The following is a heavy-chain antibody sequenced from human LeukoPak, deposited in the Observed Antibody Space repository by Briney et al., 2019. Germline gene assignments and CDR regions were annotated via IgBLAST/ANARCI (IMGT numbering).Heavy chain of an antibody. J-gene: IGHJ6*03. V-gene: IGHV1-8*02. CDR3: ARAYYMDV. CDR2: MNPNSGNT. Sequence: ASVKVSCKASGYTFTTYDITWVRQATGQGLEWMGWMNPNSGNTDYAQKFQGRVTMTRNSSISTAYTELSSLRSEDTAVYYCARAYYMDVWGKGTTVTVSS. CDR1: GYTFTTYD.